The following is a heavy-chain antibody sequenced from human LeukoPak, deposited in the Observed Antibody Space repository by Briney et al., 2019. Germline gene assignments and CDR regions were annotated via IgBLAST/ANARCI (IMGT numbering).Heavy chain of an antibody. CDR3: AKDGIAVAGTFWFDP. Sequence: QTGGSLRLSCAASGFTFNTYAMNWVRQAPGWGLEWVSVISGSDGSTYYADSVKGRFTISRDNSKNTLHLQMNSLRAEDTAVYYCAKDGIAVAGTFWFDPWGQGTLVTVSS. J-gene: IGHJ5*02. CDR1: GFTFNTYA. V-gene: IGHV3-23*01. D-gene: IGHD6-19*01. CDR2: ISGSDGST.